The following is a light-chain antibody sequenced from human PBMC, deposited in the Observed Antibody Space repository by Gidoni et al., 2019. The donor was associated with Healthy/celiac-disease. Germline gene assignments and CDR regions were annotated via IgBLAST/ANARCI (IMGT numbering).Light chain of an antibody. CDR2: GAA. V-gene: IGKV3-15*01. CDR3: QQYNNWPPLT. Sequence: EIVMTQYAATMSVSPGERAPLSCRASQSVSSKLSWYKQKPGQAPRLLIYGAATRAAGIPAKFCGSVSGTEFTLTISSLQSEDFAVYYCQQYNNWPPLTFGGGTKVEIK. J-gene: IGKJ4*01. CDR1: QSVSSK.